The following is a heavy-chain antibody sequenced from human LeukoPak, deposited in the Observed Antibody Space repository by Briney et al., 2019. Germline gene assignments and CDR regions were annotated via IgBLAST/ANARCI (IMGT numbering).Heavy chain of an antibody. Sequence: GGSLRLSCAASGFGFSNFWMSWVRQAPGKGPEWVANIKEDGSLKNYVDSVEGRFTVSRDDAKNTLYLQMNSLRLEDTAVYYCVRDWAPASMQAAPFDCWGQGTLVTVSS. D-gene: IGHD2/OR15-2a*01. CDR2: IKEDGSLK. J-gene: IGHJ4*02. CDR3: VRDWAPASMQAAPFDC. CDR1: GFGFSNFW. V-gene: IGHV3-7*01.